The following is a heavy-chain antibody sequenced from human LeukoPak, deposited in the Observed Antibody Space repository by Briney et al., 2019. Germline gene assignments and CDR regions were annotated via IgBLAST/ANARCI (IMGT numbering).Heavy chain of an antibody. J-gene: IGHJ4*02. Sequence: PGGSLRLSRAASGFTFSSYAMSWVRQAPGKGLEWVSAISGSGGSTYYADSVKGRFTISRDNSKNTLYLQMSSLRAEDTAIYYCAKDEADIVVVTLDYWGQGTLVTVSS. CDR2: ISGSGGST. CDR3: AKDEADIVVVTLDY. D-gene: IGHD2-21*02. V-gene: IGHV3-23*01. CDR1: GFTFSSYA.